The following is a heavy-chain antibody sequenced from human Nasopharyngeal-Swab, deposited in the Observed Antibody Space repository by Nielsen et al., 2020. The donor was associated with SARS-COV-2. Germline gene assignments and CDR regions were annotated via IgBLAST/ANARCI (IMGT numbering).Heavy chain of an antibody. CDR2: ISYDGSNK. J-gene: IGHJ4*02. V-gene: IGHV3-30-3*01. Sequence: WIRQPPGKGLEWVAVISYDGSNKYYADSVKGRFTISRDNSKNTLYLQMNSLRAEDTAVYYCARGEVYYYDSSGYLNYFDYWGQGTPVTV. CDR3: ARGEVYYYDSSGYLNYFDY. D-gene: IGHD3-22*01.